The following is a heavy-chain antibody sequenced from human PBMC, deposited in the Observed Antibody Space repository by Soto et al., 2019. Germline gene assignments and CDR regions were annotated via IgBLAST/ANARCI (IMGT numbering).Heavy chain of an antibody. V-gene: IGHV3-30-3*01. D-gene: IGHD6-19*01. CDR2: ISYDGSNK. CDR1: GFTFSSYA. CDR3: ARSVEGHFDY. J-gene: IGHJ4*02. Sequence: PGGSLRLSCAASGFTFSSYAMHWVRQAPGKGLEWVAVISYDGSNKYYADSVKGRFTISRDNSKNTLYLQMNSLRAEDTAVYYCARSVEGHFDYWGQGTVVTVSS.